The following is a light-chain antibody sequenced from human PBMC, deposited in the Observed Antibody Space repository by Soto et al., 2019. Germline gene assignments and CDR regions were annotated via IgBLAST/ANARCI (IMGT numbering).Light chain of an antibody. CDR3: QSYDSSLSGYLV. CDR2: GNS. CDR1: SFNIGAGYD. V-gene: IGLV1-40*01. Sequence: QSVLTQPPSVSGAPGQRVTISCTGSSFNIGAGYDVHWYQQLPGTAPKLLIYGNSNRPSGVPDRFSGSKSGTSASLAITGLQAEDEADYYCQSYDSSLSGYLVFGGGTKLTVL. J-gene: IGLJ2*01.